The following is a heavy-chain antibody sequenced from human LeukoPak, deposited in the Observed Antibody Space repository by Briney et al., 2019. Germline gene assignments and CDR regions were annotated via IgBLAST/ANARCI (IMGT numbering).Heavy chain of an antibody. CDR1: GFKFTTFA. CDR2: ITGSGYYT. J-gene: IGHJ4*02. V-gene: IGHV3-23*01. Sequence: PGGSLRLSCAASGFKFTTFAMTWVRQAPGKGLEWVSTITGSGYYTYYADSVKGRFTVSRDNSKNTLYLHMNSLRAEDTALYYCAQAPDFTDTKHELDYWGQGTLVTVSS. D-gene: IGHD2-8*01. CDR3: AQAPDFTDTKHELDY.